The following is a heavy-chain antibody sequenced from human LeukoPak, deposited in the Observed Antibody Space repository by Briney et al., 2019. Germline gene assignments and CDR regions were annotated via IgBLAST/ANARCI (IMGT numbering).Heavy chain of an antibody. CDR2: ISYDGSNK. CDR3: AGSSSWY. D-gene: IGHD6-13*01. CDR1: GFTFSSYA. J-gene: IGHJ4*02. V-gene: IGHV3-30-3*01. Sequence: GRSLRPSCAASGFTFSSYAMHWVRQAPGKGLEWVAVISYDGSNKYYADSVKGRFTISRDNSKNTLYLQMNSLRAEDTAVYYCAGSSSWYWGQGTLVTVSS.